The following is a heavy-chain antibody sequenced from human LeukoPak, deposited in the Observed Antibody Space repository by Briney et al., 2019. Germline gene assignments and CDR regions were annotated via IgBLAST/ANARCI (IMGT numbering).Heavy chain of an antibody. CDR3: AKVYGYSSGWVIDY. V-gene: IGHV3-30*02. J-gene: IGHJ4*02. Sequence: SCKASGYTFTGYYMHWVRQAPGKGLEWVAFIRYDGSNKYYTDSVKGRFTISRDNSKNTLYLQMNSLRAEDTAVYYCAKVYGYSSGWVIDYWGQGTLVTVSS. CDR1: GYTFTGYY. CDR2: IRYDGSNK. D-gene: IGHD6-19*01.